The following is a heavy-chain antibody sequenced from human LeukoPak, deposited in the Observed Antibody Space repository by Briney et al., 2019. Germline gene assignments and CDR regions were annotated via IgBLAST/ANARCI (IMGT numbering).Heavy chain of an antibody. Sequence: GGSLRLSCAASGFAFSSYAMSWVRQTPGKGLEWVSAISGGGGSTYYADSVKGRFTISRDNSKNTLFLQMNSLRAEDTAVYYCAKDGVAAISSMWLVHPYYFDYWGQGTLVTVSS. CDR3: AKDGVAAISSMWLVHPYYFDY. J-gene: IGHJ4*02. D-gene: IGHD2-15*01. CDR2: ISGGGGST. V-gene: IGHV3-23*01. CDR1: GFAFSSYA.